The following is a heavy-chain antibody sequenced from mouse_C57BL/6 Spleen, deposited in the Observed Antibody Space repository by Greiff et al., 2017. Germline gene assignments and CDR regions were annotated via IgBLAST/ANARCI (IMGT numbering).Heavy chain of an antibody. J-gene: IGHJ2*01. V-gene: IGHV1-81*01. CDR2: IYPRSGNT. D-gene: IGHD1-1*01. CDR3: AREESLILRFDY. CDR1: GYTFTSYG. Sequence: QVQLKQSGAELARPGASVKLSCKASGYTFTSYGISWVKQRTGQGLEWIGEIYPRSGNTYYNEKFKGKATLTADKSSSTAYMELRSLTSEDSAVYFCAREESLILRFDYWGQGTTLTVSS.